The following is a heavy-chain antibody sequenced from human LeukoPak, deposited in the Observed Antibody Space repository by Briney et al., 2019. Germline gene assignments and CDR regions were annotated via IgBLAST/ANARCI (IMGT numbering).Heavy chain of an antibody. CDR1: GFTFSHYW. V-gene: IGHV3-7*01. CDR3: ARDGLPVAVDY. CDR2: IKQDGSEK. Sequence: GGSLRLSCAASGFTFSHYWMSWVRQAPGKGLEWVANIKQDGSEKFYLDSVKGRFTVSRDNAKNSLYLQMNSLRAEDTAVYYCARDGLPVAVDYWGQGTLVTVSS. J-gene: IGHJ4*02. D-gene: IGHD6-19*01.